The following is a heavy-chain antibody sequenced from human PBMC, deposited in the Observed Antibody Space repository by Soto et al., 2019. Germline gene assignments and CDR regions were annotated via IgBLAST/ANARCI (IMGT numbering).Heavy chain of an antibody. V-gene: IGHV1-69*06. CDR2: IIPIFNST. CDR1: GSRFSNYV. Sequence: QVQLVQSGAEVKTPGSSLKVSCKVSGSRFSNYVISWVRQAPGHGREWLGRIIPIFNSTKYAQSFQGRVTISADKSTSTASLELSSLRSDDTAVYYCAREGRGKKAGYNGLVSLGYWGQGTLVTVSS. J-gene: IGHJ4*02. D-gene: IGHD2-2*02. CDR3: AREGRGKKAGYNGLVSLGY.